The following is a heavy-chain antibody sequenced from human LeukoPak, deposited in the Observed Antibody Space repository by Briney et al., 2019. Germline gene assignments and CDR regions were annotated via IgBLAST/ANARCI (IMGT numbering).Heavy chain of an antibody. CDR3: ARETTVTTSGDYFDY. V-gene: IGHV1-69*04. CDR1: GGTFSSYA. Sequence: SVKVSCKASGGTFSSYAISWVRQAPGQGLEWMGRIIPILGIANYAQKFQGRVTITADKSTSTAYMELSSLRSEDTAVYYCARETTVTTSGDYFDYWAREPWSPSPQ. J-gene: IGHJ4*02. CDR2: IIPILGIA. D-gene: IGHD4-17*01.